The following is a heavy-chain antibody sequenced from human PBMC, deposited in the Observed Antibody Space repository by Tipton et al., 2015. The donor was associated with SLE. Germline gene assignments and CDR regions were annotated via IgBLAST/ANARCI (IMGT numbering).Heavy chain of an antibody. CDR3: ARSQPFTAGYDYYEMDV. CDR2: VYSGGANR. J-gene: IGHJ6*02. CDR1: GFTFSSYA. Sequence: SLRLSCSASGFTFSSYAMSWVRQAPGKGLEWVSIVYSGGANRHYADSVKGRFTISRDDSKNTVYLQLNSLTAEDTALYYCARSQPFTAGYDYYEMDVWGQGTTVTVSS. V-gene: IGHV3-23*03.